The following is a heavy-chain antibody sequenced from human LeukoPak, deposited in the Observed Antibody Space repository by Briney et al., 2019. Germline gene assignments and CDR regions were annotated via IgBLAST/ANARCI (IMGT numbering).Heavy chain of an antibody. V-gene: IGHV3-48*01. Sequence: GGSLRLSCAASGFTFSSYSMNWVRQAPGKGLEWVSYISSSSSTIYYADSVKGRFTISRDNAKNSLYLQMNSLRAEDTAVYYCARDYPFRGHNWLDPWGQGTLVTVSS. CDR1: GFTFSSYS. J-gene: IGHJ5*02. CDR3: ARDYPFRGHNWLDP. CDR2: ISSSSSTI.